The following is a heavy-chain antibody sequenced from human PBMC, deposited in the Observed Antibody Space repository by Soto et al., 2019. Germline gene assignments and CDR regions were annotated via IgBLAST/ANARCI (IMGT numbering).Heavy chain of an antibody. CDR2: INAGNGNT. CDR3: ARVLYGSGSYPLFYYYGMDV. CDR1: GYTFTSYA. D-gene: IGHD3-10*01. V-gene: IGHV1-3*01. J-gene: IGHJ6*02. Sequence: AASVKVSCKASGYTFTSYAMHWVRQAPGQRLEWMGWINAGNGNTKYSQKFQGRVTITRDTSASTAYMELSSLRSEDTAVYYCARVLYGSGSYPLFYYYGMDVWGQGTTVTVSS.